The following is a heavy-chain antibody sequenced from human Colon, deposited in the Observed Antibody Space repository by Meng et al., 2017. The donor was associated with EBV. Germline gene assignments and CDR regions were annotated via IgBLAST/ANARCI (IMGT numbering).Heavy chain of an antibody. J-gene: IGHJ5*02. D-gene: IGHD6-19*01. CDR1: GCSLSGYY. CDR2: INHSGNT. V-gene: IGHV4-34*02. CDR3: ARGEPVPGHFLKS. Sequence: QVHVRVCGAGLLYPQETLSITVSVSGCSLSGYYWSWIRQPPGKGLEWIGEINHSGNTNYNPSLKSRVTISIDTSKNQFSLKLSSVTDADTAVYFCARGEPVPGHFLKSWGQGTLVTASS.